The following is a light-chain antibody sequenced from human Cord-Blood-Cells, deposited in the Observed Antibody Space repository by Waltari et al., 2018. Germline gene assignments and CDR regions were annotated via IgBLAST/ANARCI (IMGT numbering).Light chain of an antibody. V-gene: IGLV2-14*01. CDR1: SSDAGGYNY. Sequence: QSALTQPASVSGSPGQSITIPCTGTSSDAGGYNYVPWYQQHPSKAPKLMIYDVSKRPSGVSNRFSGSKSGNTASLTISGLQAEDEADYYCSSYTSSSTYVFGTGTKVTVL. CDR3: SSYTSSSTYV. J-gene: IGLJ1*01. CDR2: DVS.